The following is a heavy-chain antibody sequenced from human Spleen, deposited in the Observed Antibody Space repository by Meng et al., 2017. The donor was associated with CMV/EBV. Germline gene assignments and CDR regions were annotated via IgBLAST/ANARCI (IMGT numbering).Heavy chain of an antibody. J-gene: IGHJ4*02. D-gene: IGHD2-2*01. V-gene: IGHV1-69*05. CDR1: GGTFSSYA. CDR3: ASGSIVVVPAAFDY. Sequence: SVKVSCKASGGTFSSYAISWVQQAPGQGLEWMVGIIPIFVTANYAQKFQGRVTITTDESTSTAYMELSSLRSEDTAVYYCASGSIVVVPAAFDYWGQGTLVTVSS. CDR2: IIPIFVTA.